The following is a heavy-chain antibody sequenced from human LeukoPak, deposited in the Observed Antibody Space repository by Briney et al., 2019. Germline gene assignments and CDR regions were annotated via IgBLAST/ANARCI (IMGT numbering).Heavy chain of an antibody. J-gene: IGHJ4*02. V-gene: IGHV4-4*02. Sequence: SETLSLTCAVSSGSISSSNWWSWVRPAPGKGREGIGEIYHSGSTNYTPSLKSRVPISVGKSTNQFSLKLSSVTAADTAVYYCARGLDTAMVTLDYWGQGTLVTVSS. CDR3: ARGLDTAMVTLDY. D-gene: IGHD5-18*01. CDR2: IYHSGST. CDR1: SGSISSSNW.